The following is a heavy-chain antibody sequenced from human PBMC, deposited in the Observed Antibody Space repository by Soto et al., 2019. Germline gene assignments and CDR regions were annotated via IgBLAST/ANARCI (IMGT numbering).Heavy chain of an antibody. D-gene: IGHD2-15*01. CDR3: ARDLASGGNAFDI. CDR1: GGSISSGGYY. J-gene: IGHJ3*02. CDR2: IYYSGSS. V-gene: IGHV4-31*03. Sequence: SETLSLTCTVSGGSISSGGYYWSWIRQHPGKGLECIGYIYYSGSSYYNPSLKSRVTISVDTSKNQFSLWLSSVTAADTAVYFCARDLASGGNAFDIWGQGTMVTVSS.